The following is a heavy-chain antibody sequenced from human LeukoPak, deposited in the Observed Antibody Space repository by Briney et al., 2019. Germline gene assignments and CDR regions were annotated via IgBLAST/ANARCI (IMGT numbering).Heavy chain of an antibody. CDR1: GFTFSSYS. V-gene: IGHV3-48*01. D-gene: IGHD3-3*01. J-gene: IGHJ5*02. CDR2: ISRSSSTI. Sequence: GGSLRLSCAAAGFTFSSYSMNWVRQAPGKGLEWVSYISRSSSTIYYADSVKGRFTISRDNAKNSLYLQMNSLRAEDTAVYYCARTYYDFWSGYRRPNNWFDPWGQGTLVTVSS. CDR3: ARTYYDFWSGYRRPNNWFDP.